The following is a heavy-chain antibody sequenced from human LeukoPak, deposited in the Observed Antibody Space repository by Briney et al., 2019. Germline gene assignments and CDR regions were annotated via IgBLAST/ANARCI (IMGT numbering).Heavy chain of an antibody. J-gene: IGHJ4*02. CDR1: GGSFSGYY. Sequence: KPSETLSLTCAVYGGSFSGYYWSWIRQPPGKGLEWIGEINHSGSTNYNPSLKSRVTISVDTSKNQFFLKLSSVTAADTAVYYCARAGDIVVVPAAVFDYWGQGTLVTVSS. V-gene: IGHV4-34*01. D-gene: IGHD2-2*01. CDR3: ARAGDIVVVPAAVFDY. CDR2: INHSGST.